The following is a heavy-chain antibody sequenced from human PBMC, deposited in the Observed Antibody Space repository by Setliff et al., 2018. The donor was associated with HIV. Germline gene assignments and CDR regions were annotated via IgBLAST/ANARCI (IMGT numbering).Heavy chain of an antibody. CDR3: AKHECSGGCYYYMDV. D-gene: IGHD2-15*01. J-gene: IGHJ6*03. CDR2: ISGSGGST. Sequence: GGSLRLSCAASGFTFSSYAMSWVRQAPGKGPEWVSAISGSGGSTYYADSVKGRFTISTDNSKNTLYLQLNSLRAEDTAVYYCAKHECSGGCYYYMDVWGKGIMVTVSS. V-gene: IGHV3-23*01. CDR1: GFTFSSYA.